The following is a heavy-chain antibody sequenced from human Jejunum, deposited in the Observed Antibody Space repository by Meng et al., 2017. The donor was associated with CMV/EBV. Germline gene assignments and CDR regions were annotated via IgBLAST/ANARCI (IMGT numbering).Heavy chain of an antibody. V-gene: IGHV3-33*03. CDR3: AKEGVYDGYAVDY. CDR2: IWADGSNK. Sequence: AASGFAFSSDGMHWVRQAPGKGLEWVSVIWADGSNKYYGDSVKGRFTVSRDNSKNTLYLQMNSLRAEDTAVYYCAKEGVYDGYAVDYWGQGTLVTVSS. J-gene: IGHJ4*02. D-gene: IGHD5-24*01. CDR1: GFAFSSDG.